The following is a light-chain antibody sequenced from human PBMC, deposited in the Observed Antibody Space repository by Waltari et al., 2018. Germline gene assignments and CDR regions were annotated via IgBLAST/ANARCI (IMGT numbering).Light chain of an antibody. V-gene: IGKV1-39*01. CDR2: TAS. CDR1: QNIINY. CDR3: QQSYNLPRT. J-gene: IGKJ1*01. Sequence: DIQMTQSPSSLSASVGDRVTITCRASQNIINYLNWYQQIPGKAPKILIYTASSLKNGVPSRFSGSGSVTDFTLTISSLQPEDFATYYCQQSYNLPRTFGQGTKVEIK.